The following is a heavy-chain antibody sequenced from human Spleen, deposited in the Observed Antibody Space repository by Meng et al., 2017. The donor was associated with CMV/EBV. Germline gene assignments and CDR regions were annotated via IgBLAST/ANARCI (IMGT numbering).Heavy chain of an antibody. CDR2: IRYDGSNK. CDR3: AKAGDDTLTGHSLPYHYYPMDV. J-gene: IGHJ6*02. Sequence: GGSLRLSCAASEFTFNTFNMHWVRQAPGKGLEWVTFIRYDGSNKFYADSVKGRFTISRDNSKNTLYLQMNSLRDEDTAVYYCAKAGDDTLTGHSLPYHYYPMDVGGQGTTVTVSS. V-gene: IGHV3-30*02. CDR1: EFTFNTFN. D-gene: IGHD3-9*01.